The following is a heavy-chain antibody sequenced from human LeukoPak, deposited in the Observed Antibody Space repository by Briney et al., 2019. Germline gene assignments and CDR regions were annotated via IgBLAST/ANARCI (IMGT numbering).Heavy chain of an antibody. CDR2: INHSGRT. D-gene: IGHD2-2*01. V-gene: IGHV4-34*01. J-gene: IGHJ6*03. CDR1: GGSFSGYD. CDR3: ARGREKVPTATRTGGYYYMDV. Sequence: SETLSLTCAVYGGSFSGYDWSWIRQPPGKGLEWSGEINHSGRTNYNQSLKSGDTISVDTSKNQFSLKLSSETDADTAVYYCARGREKVPTATRTGGYYYMDVWGKGTTVTVSS.